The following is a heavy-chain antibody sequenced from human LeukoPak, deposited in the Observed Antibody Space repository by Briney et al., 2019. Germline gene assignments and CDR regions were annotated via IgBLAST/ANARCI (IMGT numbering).Heavy chain of an antibody. D-gene: IGHD3-22*01. J-gene: IGHJ5*02. CDR1: GFTLRGYG. CDR2: IRSDGSDK. CDR3: ARWYYYETSGLYYGSFDN. V-gene: IGHV3-30*02. Sequence: PGGSLRLSCAASGFTLRGYGMHWVRQAPGKGLEWVAFIRSDGSDKSYADSVKGRFTISRDNARKTLYLQMNSLRAEDTAVYYCARWYYYETSGLYYGSFDNWGQGTLVTVSS.